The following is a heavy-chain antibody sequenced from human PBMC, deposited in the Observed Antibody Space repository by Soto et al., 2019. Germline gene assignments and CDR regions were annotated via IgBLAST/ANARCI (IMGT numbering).Heavy chain of an antibody. CDR1: GFTFTSYS. CDR2: ISSSSSYI. J-gene: IGHJ4*02. Sequence: GGSLRLSCAASGFTFTSYSMNWVRQAPGKGLEWVSSISSSSSYIYYADSVKGRFTISRDNAKNSLYLQMNSLRAEDTAVYYCATDPYYYDSSGYYSPERYFDYWDQGTLVTVSS. V-gene: IGHV3-21*01. D-gene: IGHD3-22*01. CDR3: ATDPYYYDSSGYYSPERYFDY.